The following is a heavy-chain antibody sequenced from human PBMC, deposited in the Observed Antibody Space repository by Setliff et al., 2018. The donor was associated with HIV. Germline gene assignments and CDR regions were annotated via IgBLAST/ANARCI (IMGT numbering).Heavy chain of an antibody. CDR1: GFSLSNTRMG. CDR3: ARLMKTYYYDTSGYYAPWGNFDH. Sequence: SGPTLVNPTEPLTLTCTVSGFSLSNTRMGVSWIRQPPGKALEWLTHIFSDDEKSDSTSLKSRLTISKDTSKSQVVLTMTNLDPVDTATYYCARLMKTYYYDTSGYYAPWGNFDHWGQGTLVTVSS. D-gene: IGHD3-22*01. CDR2: IFSDDEK. V-gene: IGHV2-26*01. J-gene: IGHJ4*02.